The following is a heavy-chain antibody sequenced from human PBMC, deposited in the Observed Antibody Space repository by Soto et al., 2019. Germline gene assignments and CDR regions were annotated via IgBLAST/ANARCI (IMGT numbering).Heavy chain of an antibody. V-gene: IGHV1-69*02. CDR1: GGTFSSYT. Sequence: QVQLVQSGAEVKKPGSSVKVSCNASGGTFSSYTLSWVRQAPGQGLEWMGRIIPILGIANHAQKFQGRVTITADNSTSPAYMELSRLRAEDTAVSYCAGQHSVVGPATNWFDPWGQGALVTVSS. CDR3: AGQHSVVGPATNWFDP. J-gene: IGHJ5*02. CDR2: IIPILGIA. D-gene: IGHD2-21*02.